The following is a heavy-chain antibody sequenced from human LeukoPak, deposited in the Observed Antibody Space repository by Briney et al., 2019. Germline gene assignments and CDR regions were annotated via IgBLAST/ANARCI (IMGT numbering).Heavy chain of an antibody. V-gene: IGHV1-69*01. CDR3: ASYQQWLVKGTFDY. CDR1: GGTFSSYA. J-gene: IGHJ4*02. Sequence: SVKVSCKASGGTFSSYAISWVRQAPGQGLEWMGGIIPIFGTANYAQKFQGRVTITADESTSTAYVELSSLRSEDTAVYYCASYQQWLVKGTFDYWGQGTLVTVSS. D-gene: IGHD6-19*01. CDR2: IIPIFGTA.